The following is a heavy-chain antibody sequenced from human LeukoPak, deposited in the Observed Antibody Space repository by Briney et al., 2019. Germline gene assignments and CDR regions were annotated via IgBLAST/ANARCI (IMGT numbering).Heavy chain of an antibody. D-gene: IGHD3-10*01. V-gene: IGHV1-46*01. CDR1: GYTLTSYY. Sequence: ASVKVSCKASGYTLTSYYMHWVRQAPGQGLEWMGIVTPSGGTTTYAQKFQGRVTMTRDTSTNTVYMELSSLRSEDTAVYFCARDNGPLGELSGFDYWGPGTLVTVSS. J-gene: IGHJ4*02. CDR3: ARDNGPLGELSGFDY. CDR2: VTPSGGTT.